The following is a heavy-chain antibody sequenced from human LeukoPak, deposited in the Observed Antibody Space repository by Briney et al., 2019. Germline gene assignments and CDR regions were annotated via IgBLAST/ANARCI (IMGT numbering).Heavy chain of an antibody. D-gene: IGHD1-26*01. J-gene: IGHJ3*02. CDR1: GGSFSGYH. V-gene: IGHV4-34*01. CDR3: ARDLRGSYGPRAFDI. Sequence: SETLSLTCAVYGGSFSGYHWSWIRQPPGKGLEWIGEINHSGSTNYNPSLKSRVTISVDTSKNQFSLKLSSVTAADTAVYYCARDLRGSYGPRAFDIWGQGTMVTVSS. CDR2: INHSGST.